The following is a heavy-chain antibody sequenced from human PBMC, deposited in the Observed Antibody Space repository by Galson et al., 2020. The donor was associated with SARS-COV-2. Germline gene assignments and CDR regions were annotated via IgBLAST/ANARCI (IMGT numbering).Heavy chain of an antibody. CDR2: MSSDGSYK. CDR1: GFTFSNYA. CDR3: ARGGPYACDI. J-gene: IGHJ3*02. Sequence: GGSLRLSCAASGFTFSNYAMHWVRQAPGKGLEWVTVMSSDGSYKYYADSVKGRFTISRDNSKNTLYLQMNSLRPDDTAVYYCARGGPYACDIWGQGTMVTVSS. V-gene: IGHV3-30*04.